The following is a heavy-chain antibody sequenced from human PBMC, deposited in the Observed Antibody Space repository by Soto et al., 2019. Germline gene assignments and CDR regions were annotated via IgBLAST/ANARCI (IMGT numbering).Heavy chain of an antibody. J-gene: IGHJ4*02. CDR2: IYGSDDK. V-gene: IGHV2-5*01. D-gene: IGHD4-17*01. CDR1: GFSLTTSAVA. CDR3: ARRYGPDYCDS. Sequence: QITLKESGPTLVKPTQTLTLTCTFSGFSLTTSAVAVGWIRQPPGKALEWLAIIYGSDDKFYSPSLNTRLTITKDTSTNQGVLTRTNMVPVDTATYDCARRYGPDYCDSWGQGTLVTVSS.